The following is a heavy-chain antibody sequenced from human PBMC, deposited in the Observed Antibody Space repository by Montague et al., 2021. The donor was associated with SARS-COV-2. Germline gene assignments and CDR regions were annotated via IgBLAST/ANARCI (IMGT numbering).Heavy chain of an antibody. J-gene: IGHJ6*02. Sequence: SLRLSCAASGFTFDDYAMHWVRQAPGKGLEWVSGISWHSGSIGYAYSVEGRFTISRDNAKNSLYLQMNSLSAEDTALYYCAKDMGPYVSGPYGMDVWGQGTTVTISS. CDR2: ISWHSGSI. D-gene: IGHD3-10*01. V-gene: IGHV3-9*01. CDR1: GFTFDDYA. CDR3: AKDMGPYVSGPYGMDV.